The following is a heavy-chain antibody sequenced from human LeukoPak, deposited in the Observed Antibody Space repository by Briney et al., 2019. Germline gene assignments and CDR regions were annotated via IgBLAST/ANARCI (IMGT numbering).Heavy chain of an antibody. CDR2: ISGSGGST. J-gene: IGHJ4*02. V-gene: IGHV3-23*01. CDR3: AKDPHTYSSTWYYFDY. CDR1: GSTFSSYA. Sequence: PGGSLRLSCAASGSTFSSYAMTWVRQAPGKGLEWVSDISGSGGSTHYADSVKGRFTISRDNSKSTMYLQMNSLRAEDTAVYYCAKDPHTYSSTWYYFDYWGQGTLVTVSS. D-gene: IGHD6-13*01.